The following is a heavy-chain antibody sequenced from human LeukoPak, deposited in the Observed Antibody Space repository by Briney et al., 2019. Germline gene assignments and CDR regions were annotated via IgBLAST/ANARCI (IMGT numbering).Heavy chain of an antibody. D-gene: IGHD6-6*01. Sequence: SETLSVICTVSGGSISSYYWSWIRQPAGKGLEWIGRIYTSGSTNYNPSLKSRVTMSVDTSKNQFSLKLSSVTAADTAVYYCARGSSSPLVPDDPYYYYMDVWGKGTTVTVSS. V-gene: IGHV4-4*07. J-gene: IGHJ6*03. CDR1: GGSISSYY. CDR2: IYTSGST. CDR3: ARGSSSPLVPDDPYYYYMDV.